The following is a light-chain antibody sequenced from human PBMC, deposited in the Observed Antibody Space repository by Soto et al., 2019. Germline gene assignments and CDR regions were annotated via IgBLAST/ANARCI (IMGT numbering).Light chain of an antibody. CDR2: GAS. Sequence: EIVLTQSPGTLSLSPGERATLSCRASQSVSSTYLAWYQQKPGQAPRLLIHGASSRATATPDRFSGSGSGTDFSLTISRLEPEDFAVYYCQQHGSSPFTFGPGTKVDIK. J-gene: IGKJ3*01. CDR1: QSVSSTY. CDR3: QQHGSSPFT. V-gene: IGKV3-20*01.